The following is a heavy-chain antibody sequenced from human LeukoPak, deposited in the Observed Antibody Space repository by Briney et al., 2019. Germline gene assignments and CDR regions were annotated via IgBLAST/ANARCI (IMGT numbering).Heavy chain of an antibody. CDR1: GFTFSSYG. Sequence: PGGSLRLSCAASGFTFSSYGMHWVRQAPGKGLEWVAVIWYDGSNKYYADSVKGRFTISRDNSKNTLYLQMNSLRAEDTAVYYCARGDYDSSGYYYFSNPVSYFDLWGRGTLVTVSS. J-gene: IGHJ2*01. D-gene: IGHD3-22*01. V-gene: IGHV3-33*01. CDR3: ARGDYDSSGYYYFSNPVSYFDL. CDR2: IWYDGSNK.